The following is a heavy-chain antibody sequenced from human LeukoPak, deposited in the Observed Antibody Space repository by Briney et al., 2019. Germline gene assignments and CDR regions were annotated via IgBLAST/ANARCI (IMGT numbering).Heavy chain of an antibody. CDR2: IYYSGST. CDR1: GGSISSSSYY. V-gene: IGHV4-39*01. CDR3: ARRTERVTFDY. Sequence: SETLSLTCSVSGGSISSSSYYWAWIRQPPGKGLEWIGSIYYSGSTYSNPSLKSRVTISVDTSKNQFSLNLSSVTAADTAVYYCARRTERVTFDYWGQGTQVTVSS. J-gene: IGHJ4*02. D-gene: IGHD4-23*01.